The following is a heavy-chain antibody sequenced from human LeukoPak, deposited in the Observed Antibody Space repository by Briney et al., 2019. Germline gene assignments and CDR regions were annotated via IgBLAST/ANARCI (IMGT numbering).Heavy chain of an antibody. Sequence: SETLSLTCAVYGESFSGYYWSWIRQPPGKGLEWIGEINHSGSTNYNPSLKSRVNLSVDTSKNQFSLRLTSVTAADTAVYYCARARGTETLDYWGQGTLVTVSS. J-gene: IGHJ4*02. CDR1: GESFSGYY. CDR2: INHSGST. CDR3: ARARGTETLDY. V-gene: IGHV4-34*01. D-gene: IGHD1/OR15-1a*01.